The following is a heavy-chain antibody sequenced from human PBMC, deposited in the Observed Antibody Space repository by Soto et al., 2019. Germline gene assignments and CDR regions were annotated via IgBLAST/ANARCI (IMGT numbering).Heavy chain of an antibody. CDR1: GYPVTAYY. Sequence: QLHLVQSGAVVKKPGASVTVSCSASGYPVTAYYMHWVRQAPGRGLEWMGGINPATGAAKYTQTFPGRVTMPRDTSTSTVFMELSGLTSEDTAVFLCARGGGVGVAGSAAFDMWGQGTLVTVSS. D-gene: IGHD3-3*01. J-gene: IGHJ3*02. CDR2: INPATGAA. V-gene: IGHV1-2*02. CDR3: ARGGGVGVAGSAAFDM.